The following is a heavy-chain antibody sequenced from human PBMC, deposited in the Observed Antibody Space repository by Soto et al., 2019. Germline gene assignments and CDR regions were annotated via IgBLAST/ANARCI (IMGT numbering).Heavy chain of an antibody. D-gene: IGHD4-4*01. J-gene: IGHJ3*02. CDR2: MTPNSDDT. Sequence: QVQLVQSRAEVKKPGASVKVSCKASAYTFTNYDVNWVRQAPGQGLEWVGWMTPNSDDTGYAQKFQGRVTLTRNTSISTAYMELSSLTSEDTAVYYCARGLAVTRDAFDIWGQGTMVTVSS. CDR1: AYTFTNYD. CDR3: ARGLAVTRDAFDI. V-gene: IGHV1-8*01.